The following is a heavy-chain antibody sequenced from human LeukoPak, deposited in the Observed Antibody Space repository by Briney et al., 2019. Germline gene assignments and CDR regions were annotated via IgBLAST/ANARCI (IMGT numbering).Heavy chain of an antibody. V-gene: IGHV3-23*01. Sequence: GGSLRLSCAASGFTFSSYAMSWVRQAPGKGLEWVSAISGSGGSTYYADSVKGRFTISRDNSKNTLYLQMNSLRAEDTAVYYCTTGGSYDFWSGYYISDYWGQGTLVTVSS. J-gene: IGHJ4*02. CDR1: GFTFSSYA. CDR2: ISGSGGST. D-gene: IGHD3-3*01. CDR3: TTGGSYDFWSGYYISDY.